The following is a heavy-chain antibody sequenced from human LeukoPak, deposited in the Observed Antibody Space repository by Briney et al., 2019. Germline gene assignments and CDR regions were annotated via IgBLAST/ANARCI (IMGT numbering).Heavy chain of an antibody. V-gene: IGHV4-61*01. D-gene: IGHD5-12*01. CDR1: GGSVSSGSYY. J-gene: IGHJ6*02. CDR2: FCNSVRT. Sequence: SETLSLTCIVSGGSVSSGSYYWSWIRQPPGKGLEWIGCFCNSVRTNYNPSLKSRVTISVDTSKNQLSLKLSSVTAADTAVYFCVRDLVATIDHYYYGMDVWGQGTTVTVSS. CDR3: VRDLVATIDHYYYGMDV.